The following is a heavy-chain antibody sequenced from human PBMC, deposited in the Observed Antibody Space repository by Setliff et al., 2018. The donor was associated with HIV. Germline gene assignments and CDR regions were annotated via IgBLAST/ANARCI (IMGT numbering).Heavy chain of an antibody. CDR3: AREDYYYYGMDV. CDR1: GDSVSSRSYY. V-gene: IGHV4-61*03. CDR2: IYYSGST. Sequence: KTSETLSLTCTVSGDSVSSRSYYWSWIRQPPGKGLEWTGYIYYSGSTNYNPSLKSRVTISVDTSKNHFSLKLRSVTAADTAVYYCAREDYYYYGMDVWGQGTTVTVSS. J-gene: IGHJ6*02.